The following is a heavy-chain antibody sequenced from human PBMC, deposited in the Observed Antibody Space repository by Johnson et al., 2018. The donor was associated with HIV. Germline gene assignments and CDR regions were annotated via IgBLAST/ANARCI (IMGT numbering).Heavy chain of an antibody. CDR2: IKQDGSEK. V-gene: IGHV3-7*01. CDR3: AKDPPPVGATDAFDI. CDR1: GFTFSSYW. J-gene: IGHJ3*02. Sequence: VQLVESGGGLVQPGGSLRLSCAASGFTFSSYWMSWVRQAPGKGLEWVANIKQDGSEKYYVDSVKGRFTISRDNSKNTLYLQMNSLRAEDTAVYYCAKDPPPVGATDAFDIWGQGTMVTVSS. D-gene: IGHD1-26*01.